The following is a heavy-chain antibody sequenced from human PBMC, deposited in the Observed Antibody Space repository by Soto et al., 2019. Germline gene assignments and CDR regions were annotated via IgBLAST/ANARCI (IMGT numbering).Heavy chain of an antibody. J-gene: IGHJ5*02. CDR3: ASLEINRAGLGQYNWFDP. D-gene: IGHD6-13*01. CDR2: ISSSSSTI. CDR1: GFTFSSYS. V-gene: IGHV3-48*02. Sequence: GGSLRLSCAASGFTFSSYSMNWVRQAPGKGLEWVSYISSSSSTIYYADSVKGRFTISRDNAKNSLYLQMNSLRDEDTAVYYCASLEINRAGLGQYNWFDPWGQGTLVTVSS.